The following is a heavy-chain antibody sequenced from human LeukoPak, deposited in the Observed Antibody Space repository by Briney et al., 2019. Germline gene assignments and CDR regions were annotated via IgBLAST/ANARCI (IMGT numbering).Heavy chain of an antibody. V-gene: IGHV3-23*01. CDR1: GFTFSSYA. CDR3: AKRDYYGSGSPFYFDY. Sequence: GGSLRLSCAASGFTFSSYAMSWVRQAPGKGLEWVSTIGGSGAGTYYADSVKGRFTISRDNSKKTLYLQMNSLRAEDTAVYYCAKRDYYGSGSPFYFDYWGQGTLVTVSS. CDR2: IGGSGAGT. J-gene: IGHJ4*02. D-gene: IGHD3-10*01.